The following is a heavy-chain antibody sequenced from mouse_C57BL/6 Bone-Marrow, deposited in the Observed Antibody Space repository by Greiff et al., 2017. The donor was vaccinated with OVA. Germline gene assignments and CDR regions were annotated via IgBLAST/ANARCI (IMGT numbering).Heavy chain of an antibody. V-gene: IGHV1-59*01. J-gene: IGHJ4*01. CDR3: ARGAPTMITTRGDYYAMDY. CDR1: GYTFTSYW. D-gene: IGHD2-4*01. Sequence: QVQLQQPGAELVRPGTSVKLSCKASGYTFTSYWMHWVKQRPGQGLEWIGVIDPSDSYTNYNQKFKGKATLTVDTSSSTAYMQLSSLTSEDSAVYYCARGAPTMITTRGDYYAMDYWGQGTSVTVSS. CDR2: IDPSDSYT.